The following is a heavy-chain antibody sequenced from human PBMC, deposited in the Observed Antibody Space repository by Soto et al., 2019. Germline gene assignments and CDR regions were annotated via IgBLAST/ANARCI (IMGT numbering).Heavy chain of an antibody. CDR1: GFTFNNYA. Sequence: EVQLLESGGGLVQPGGSLRLSCAASGFTFNNYALSWVRQAPEKGLEWVSAISGGGHTGTYYAESVTGRFTISRDDSKNTLFLQMSSLRVEDTAVYYCAKTLPKSGSAPYYYTLDVWGQGTTVTVSS. CDR3: AKTLPKSGSAPYYYTLDV. V-gene: IGHV3-23*01. CDR2: ISGGGHTGT. J-gene: IGHJ6*02.